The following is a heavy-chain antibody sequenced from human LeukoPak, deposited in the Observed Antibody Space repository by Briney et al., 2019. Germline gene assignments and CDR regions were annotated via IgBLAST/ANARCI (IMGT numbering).Heavy chain of an antibody. V-gene: IGHV1-18*01. CDR1: GYTFTSYG. D-gene: IGHD2-2*01. Sequence: GASVKVSCKASGYTFTSYGISWVRQAPGQGLEWMGWISAYNGNTNYAQKLQGRVTMTTDTSTSTAYMELRSLRSDDTAVYYCARYAEGHCSSTSCYYRVSDYWGPGTLVTVSS. CDR3: ARYAEGHCSSTSCYYRVSDY. CDR2: ISAYNGNT. J-gene: IGHJ4*02.